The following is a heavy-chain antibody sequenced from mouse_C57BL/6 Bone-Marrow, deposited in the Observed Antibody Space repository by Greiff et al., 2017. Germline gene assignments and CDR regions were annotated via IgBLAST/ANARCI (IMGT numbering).Heavy chain of an antibody. D-gene: IGHD1-1*01. V-gene: IGHV1-81*01. CDR2: IYPRSGNP. Sequence: QVQLQQSGAELARPGASVKLSCKASGYTFTSYGISWVKQRTGQGLEWIGEIYPRSGNPSYNEKFKGKATLTADKSSSTAYMELRSLPSEDSAVYLCARLYYGSRGDYFNWWGQGTTLPVSS. CDR3: ARLYYGSRGDYFNW. J-gene: IGHJ2*01. CDR1: GYTFTSYG.